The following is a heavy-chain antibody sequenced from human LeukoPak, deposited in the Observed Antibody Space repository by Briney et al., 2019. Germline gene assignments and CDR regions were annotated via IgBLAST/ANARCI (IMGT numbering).Heavy chain of an antibody. CDR2: ISGSGGST. Sequence: GGSLRLSCAASGFTFSSYAMSWVRQAPGKGLEWVSAISGSGGSTYYADSVKGRFTISRDNSKNTLYLQMNSLRAEDTAVYYCAKHPGPFPYYYDSSDYYFDYWGQGTLVTVSS. CDR3: AKHPGPFPYYYDSSDYYFDY. CDR1: GFTFSSYA. D-gene: IGHD3-22*01. J-gene: IGHJ4*02. V-gene: IGHV3-23*01.